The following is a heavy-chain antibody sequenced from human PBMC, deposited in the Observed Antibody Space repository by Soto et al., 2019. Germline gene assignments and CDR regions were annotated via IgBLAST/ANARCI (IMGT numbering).Heavy chain of an antibody. CDR3: ARSNTAMGDYYYYGLDV. Sequence: PGESLKISCIGSGYSFTSYWIGWVRQMPGKGLEWMGIIYPGDSDTRYSPSFQGQVTISADKSISTAYLQWSSLKASDTAMYYCARSNTAMGDYYYYGLDVWGQGTTVTVSS. CDR1: GYSFTSYW. CDR2: IYPGDSDT. V-gene: IGHV5-51*01. D-gene: IGHD5-18*01. J-gene: IGHJ6*01.